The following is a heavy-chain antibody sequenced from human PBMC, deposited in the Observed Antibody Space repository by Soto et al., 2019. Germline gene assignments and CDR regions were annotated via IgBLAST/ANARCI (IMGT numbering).Heavy chain of an antibody. V-gene: IGHV3-23*01. Sequence: GGSLRLSCAASGFPFSSYAMSWVRQAPGKGLEWVSIISGSGDSTYYADSVKGRFTISRDKSKNTLYLEMNSLRAEDTAVYYCAKRGALWGGYDLEPIYYFDYWGQGTLVTVPS. J-gene: IGHJ4*02. CDR1: GFPFSSYA. CDR2: ISGSGDST. D-gene: IGHD5-12*01. CDR3: AKRGALWGGYDLEPIYYFDY.